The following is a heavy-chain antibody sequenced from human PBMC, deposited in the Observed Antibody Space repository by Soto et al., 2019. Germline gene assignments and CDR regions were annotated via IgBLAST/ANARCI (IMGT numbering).Heavy chain of an antibody. CDR2: IWYDGSNK. CDR3: ARAPSFTMVRGVEPANWFDP. D-gene: IGHD3-10*01. Sequence: PGGSLRLSCVASGFTVSSNYMSWVRQAPGKGLEWVAVIWYDGSNKYYADSVKGRFTISRDNSKNTLYLQMNSLRAEDTAVYYCARAPSFTMVRGVEPANWFDPWGQGTLVTVSS. V-gene: IGHV3-33*08. J-gene: IGHJ5*02. CDR1: GFTVSSNY.